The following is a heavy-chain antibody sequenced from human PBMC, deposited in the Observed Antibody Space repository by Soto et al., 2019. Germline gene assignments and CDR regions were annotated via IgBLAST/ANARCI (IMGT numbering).Heavy chain of an antibody. D-gene: IGHD7-27*01. V-gene: IGHV4-30-4*01. J-gene: IGHJ4*02. CDR3: ARGPSGDKVDS. CDR2: IYNGGST. Sequence: QVQLQESGPGLVKPSQTLSLTCTVSGGSISTVNYWWSWIRQSPDMGQEWIGHIYNGGSTYNNPSLGSRVITSVDTSSGQLSLTLRSISAPDTADYYSARGPSGDKVDSWGQGTLVTVSS. CDR1: GGSISTVNYW.